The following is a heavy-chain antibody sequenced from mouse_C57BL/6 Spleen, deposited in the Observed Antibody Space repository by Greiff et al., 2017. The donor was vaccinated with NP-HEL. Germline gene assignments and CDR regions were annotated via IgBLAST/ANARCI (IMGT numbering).Heavy chain of an antibody. D-gene: IGHD1-1*01. V-gene: IGHV1-63*01. J-gene: IGHJ2*01. Sequence: QVQLQQSGAELVRPGTSVKMSCKASGYTFTNYWIGWAKQRPGHGLEWIGDIYPGGGYTNYNEKFKGKATLTADKSSSTAYMQFSSLTSEDSAIYYCARGGAYYYGSSYEYYFDYWGQGTTLTVSS. CDR1: GYTFTNYW. CDR3: ARGGAYYYGSSYEYYFDY. CDR2: IYPGGGYT.